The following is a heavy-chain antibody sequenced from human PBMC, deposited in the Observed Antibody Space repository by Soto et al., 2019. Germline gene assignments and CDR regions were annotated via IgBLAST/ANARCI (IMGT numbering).Heavy chain of an antibody. J-gene: IGHJ4*02. CDR3: ARLSPVGKGD. Sequence: QVQLQESGPGLVKPSQTLSLTCTVSGGSINSGGYFWSWIRQHPGEGLEWIGFIYYSGSTYYNPSLKIRATISADTSKNQFSLRLRSVTAADTAVYYCARLSPVGKGDWGQGTLVIVSS. D-gene: IGHD7-27*01. V-gene: IGHV4-31*03. CDR2: IYYSGST. CDR1: GGSINSGGYF.